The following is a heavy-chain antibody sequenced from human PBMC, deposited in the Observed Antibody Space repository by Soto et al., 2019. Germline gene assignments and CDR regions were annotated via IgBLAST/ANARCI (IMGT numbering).Heavy chain of an antibody. CDR1: GGSISSGDYY. V-gene: IGHV4-30-4*01. CDR3: ARANPTYYYDSSGYGGAFDI. Sequence: QVQLQESGPGLVKPSQTLSLTCTVSGGSISSGDYYWSWIRQPPGKGLEWIGYIYYSGSTYYHPSLTARVTISVDTSKNQFSLKLSSVTAADTAVYYCARANPTYYYDSSGYGGAFDIWGQGTMVTVSS. J-gene: IGHJ3*02. CDR2: IYYSGST. D-gene: IGHD3-22*01.